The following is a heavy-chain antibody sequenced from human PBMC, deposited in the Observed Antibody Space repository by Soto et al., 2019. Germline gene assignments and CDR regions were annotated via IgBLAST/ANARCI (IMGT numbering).Heavy chain of an antibody. CDR3: ARSGSYSEYFQH. J-gene: IGHJ1*01. D-gene: IGHD1-26*01. CDR2: LYYSGST. Sequence: PSETLSLTCTVSGGSVNSDSYYWTWIRQPPGKRLEWIGSLYYSGSTNYNPSLKSRVTISVDTSKNQFSLKLSSVTAADTAVYYCARSGSYSEYFQHWGQGTLVTVSS. CDR1: GGSVNSDSYY. V-gene: IGHV4-61*01.